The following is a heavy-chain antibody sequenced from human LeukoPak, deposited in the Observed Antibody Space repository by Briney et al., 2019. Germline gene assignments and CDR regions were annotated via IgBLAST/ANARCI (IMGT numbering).Heavy chain of an antibody. CDR3: ARPKTYYYGSGSPRKFDY. J-gene: IGHJ4*02. D-gene: IGHD3-10*01. CDR1: GGSISSYY. V-gene: IGHV4-4*07. CDR2: IYTSGST. Sequence: SETLSLTCTVSGGSISSYYWSWIRQPAGKGLEWIGRIYTSGSTNYNPSLKSRVTMSVDTSKNQFSLKLSSVTAADTAVYYCARPKTYYYGSGSPRKFDYWGQGTLVTVSS.